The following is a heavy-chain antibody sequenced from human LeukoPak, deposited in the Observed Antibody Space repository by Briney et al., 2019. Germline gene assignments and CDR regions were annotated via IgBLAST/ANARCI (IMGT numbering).Heavy chain of an antibody. J-gene: IGHJ4*02. Sequence: PGRSLRLSCAASGFTFSSYAMHWVRQAPGKGLEWVAVISYDGSNKYYADSVKGRFTISRDNSKNTLYLQMNSLRAEDTAVYYCARDPHDYGDYVMSRFDYWGQGTLVTVSS. CDR1: GFTFSSYA. D-gene: IGHD4-17*01. CDR2: ISYDGSNK. V-gene: IGHV3-30-3*01. CDR3: ARDPHDYGDYVMSRFDY.